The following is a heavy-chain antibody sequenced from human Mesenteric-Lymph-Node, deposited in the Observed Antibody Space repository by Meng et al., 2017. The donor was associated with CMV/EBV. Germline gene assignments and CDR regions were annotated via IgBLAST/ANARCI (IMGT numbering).Heavy chain of an antibody. V-gene: IGHV4-39*07. J-gene: IGHJ6*02. CDR1: GGSISSSSYY. CDR3: ARGPPIFGVVILYYYYGMDV. D-gene: IGHD3-3*01. CDR2: IYYSGST. Sequence: SETLSLTCTVSGGSISSSSYYWGWIRQPPGKGLEWIGSIYYSGSTYYNPSLKSRVTISVDTSKNQFSLKLSSVTAADTAVYYCARGPPIFGVVILYYYYGMDVWGQGTTVTVSS.